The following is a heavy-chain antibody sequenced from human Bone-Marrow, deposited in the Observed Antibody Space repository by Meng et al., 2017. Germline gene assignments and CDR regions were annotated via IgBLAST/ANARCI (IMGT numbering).Heavy chain of an antibody. CDR1: GFTFSSYG. CDR3: ARLTKYDSKSGNWFDP. CDR2: IWYDGSNK. Sequence: GESLKISCAASGFTFSSYGMHWVRQAPGKGLEWVAVIWYDGSNKYYADSVKGRFTISRDNSKNTLYLQMNSLRAEDTAVYYCARLTKYDSKSGNWFDPWGQGTLVTV. D-gene: IGHD3-22*01. V-gene: IGHV3-33*08. J-gene: IGHJ5*02.